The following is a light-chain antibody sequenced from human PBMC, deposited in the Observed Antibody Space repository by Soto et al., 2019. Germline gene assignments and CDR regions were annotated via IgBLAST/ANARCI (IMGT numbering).Light chain of an antibody. CDR1: QGISSY. J-gene: IGKJ4*01. V-gene: IGKV1-9*01. CDR2: AAS. CDR3: QQLNSHPLT. Sequence: DIQMTQSPSSLSASVGDRVTITCQASQGISSYLAWYQQKPGKAPKLLIYAASTLQSRVPSRFSGSGSGTDFTLTISSLQPEDFATYYCQQLNSHPLTFGGGTKVDIK.